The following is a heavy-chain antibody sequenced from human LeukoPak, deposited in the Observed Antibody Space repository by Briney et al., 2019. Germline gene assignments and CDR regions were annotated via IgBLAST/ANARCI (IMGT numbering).Heavy chain of an antibody. CDR2: INSDGSST. J-gene: IGHJ5*02. CDR1: GFTFSSYW. V-gene: IGHV3-74*01. Sequence: GGSLRLSCAASGFTFSSYWMYWVRQAPGKGLVWISRINSDGSSTTYADSVKGRFTISRDNSKNTLYLQMNSLRAEDTAVYYCAMGGDYPLNWFDPWGQGTLVTVSS. D-gene: IGHD4-17*01. CDR3: AMGGDYPLNWFDP.